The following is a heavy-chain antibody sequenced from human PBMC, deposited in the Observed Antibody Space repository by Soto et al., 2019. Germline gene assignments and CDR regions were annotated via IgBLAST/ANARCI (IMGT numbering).Heavy chain of an antibody. CDR2: IGGDAVTT. CDR1: GFSFGSYS. J-gene: IGHJ6*02. CDR3: EKALYSSTYARGLDV. Sequence: EVQLLESGGGLVQPGGSLRLSCAASGFSFGSYSMTWVRQAPGKGLEWVSVIGGDAVTTYYADSVKGRFTVSRDNFKNAVHLQLNRLSAEDTAVYYCEKALYSSTYARGLDVRSQGTTVTVSS. D-gene: IGHD6-19*01. V-gene: IGHV3-23*01.